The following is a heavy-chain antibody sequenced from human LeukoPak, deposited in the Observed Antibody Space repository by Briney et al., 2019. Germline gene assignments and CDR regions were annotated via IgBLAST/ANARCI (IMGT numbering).Heavy chain of an antibody. CDR3: ARGLMVYATYYYYYMDV. V-gene: IGHV3-21*01. CDR2: ISSSGYV. D-gene: IGHD2-8*01. Sequence: GGSLRLSCAASGFTFSTYSINWVRQAPGKGLEWVSSISSSGYVQDADSAKGRFTISRDNAKNSLYLQMDSLRAEDTAVYYCARGLMVYATYYYYYMDVWGRGTTVTVSS. J-gene: IGHJ6*03. CDR1: GFTFSTYS.